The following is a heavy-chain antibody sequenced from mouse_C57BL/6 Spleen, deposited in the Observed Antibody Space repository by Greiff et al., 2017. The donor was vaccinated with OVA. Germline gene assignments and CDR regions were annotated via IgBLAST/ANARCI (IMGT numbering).Heavy chain of an antibody. J-gene: IGHJ1*03. D-gene: IGHD1-1*01. Sequence: EVKVVESGGGLVKPGGSLKLSCAASGFTFSSYTMSWVRQTPEKRLAWVATISGGGGNTYYPDSVKGRFTISRDNAKNTLYLQMSSLRSEDTALYYCARHYYGSSYWYFDVWGTGTTVTVSS. V-gene: IGHV5-9*01. CDR2: ISGGGGNT. CDR1: GFTFSSYT. CDR3: ARHYYGSSYWYFDV.